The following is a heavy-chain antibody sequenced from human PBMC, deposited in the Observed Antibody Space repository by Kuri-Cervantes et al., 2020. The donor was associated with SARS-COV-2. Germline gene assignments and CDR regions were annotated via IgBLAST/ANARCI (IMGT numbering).Heavy chain of an antibody. J-gene: IGHJ3*02. Sequence: GGSLRLSCAASGFTFSSYAVSWVREAPGKGLEWVAAISSGSYITHYADSVKGRFTISRDNSKNTLYLQMNSLRAEDTAVYYCAKGRIHHSDAFDIWGQGTMVTVSS. D-gene: IGHD1-14*01. CDR1: GFTFSSYA. V-gene: IGHV3-23*01. CDR2: ISSGSYIT. CDR3: AKGRIHHSDAFDI.